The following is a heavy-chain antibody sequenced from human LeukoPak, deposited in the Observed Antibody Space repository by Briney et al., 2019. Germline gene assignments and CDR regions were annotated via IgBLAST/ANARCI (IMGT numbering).Heavy chain of an antibody. V-gene: IGHV3-48*04. D-gene: IGHD3-22*01. Sequence: PGGSLRLSCAASGFTFSDYSMTWVRQAPGKGLEWVSYISRTSSAIYYADSVKGRFTIPRDNAKNSLYLQMNSLRAEDTAVYYCATIKGSGYYALWGQGTLVTVSS. CDR1: GFTFSDYS. CDR3: ATIKGSGYYAL. J-gene: IGHJ4*02. CDR2: ISRTSSAI.